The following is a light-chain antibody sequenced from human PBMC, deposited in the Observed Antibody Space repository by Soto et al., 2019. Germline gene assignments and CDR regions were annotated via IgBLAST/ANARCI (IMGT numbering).Light chain of an antibody. CDR3: QQYYSAPFT. CDR1: QSVLYSSNNKNY. V-gene: IGKV4-1*01. CDR2: WAS. J-gene: IGKJ3*01. Sequence: DIVMTQSPDSLAVSLGVRATISCKSSQSVLYSSNNKNYLAWYQQKPGQPPNLLISWASTRESGVPDRFSGSGSGTDFTLTISSLQAEDVAVYYCQQYYSAPFTFGPGTKVDVK.